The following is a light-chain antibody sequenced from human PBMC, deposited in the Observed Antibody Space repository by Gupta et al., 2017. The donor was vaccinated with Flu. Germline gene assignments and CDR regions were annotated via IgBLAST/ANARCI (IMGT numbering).Light chain of an antibody. CDR2: KAS. Sequence: DIQMTQSPSTLSASVGDRVTITCRASQSISSWLAWYQQKPGKAPKLLIYKASSLESGVPSRFSGSGSGTEFTLTISSLQPDDFATYYCQHDNSYSGTFGHGTKVDIK. CDR3: QHDNSYSGT. CDR1: QSISSW. V-gene: IGKV1-5*03. J-gene: IGKJ3*01.